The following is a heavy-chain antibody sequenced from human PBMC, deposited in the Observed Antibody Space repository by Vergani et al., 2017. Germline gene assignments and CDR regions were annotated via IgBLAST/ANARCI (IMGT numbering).Heavy chain of an antibody. J-gene: IGHJ5*02. CDR3: ARISQHYYDSSGAPYNWFDP. V-gene: IGHV2-5*02. CDR1: GFSLSTSGVG. D-gene: IGHD3-22*01. CDR2: IYWDDDK. Sequence: QITLKESGPTLVKPTQTLTLTCTFSGFSLSTSGVGVGWIRQPPGKALEWLALIYWDDDKRYSPSLKSRLTITKATSKNQVVLTMTNMDPVDTATYYCARISQHYYDSSGAPYNWFDPWGQGTLVTVSS.